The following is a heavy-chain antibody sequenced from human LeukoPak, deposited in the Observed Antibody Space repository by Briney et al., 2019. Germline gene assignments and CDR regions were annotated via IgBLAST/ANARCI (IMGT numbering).Heavy chain of an antibody. J-gene: IGHJ4*02. CDR3: ASFGSSGYWPDY. V-gene: IGHV3-74*01. D-gene: IGHD3-22*01. CDR2: INNDGTST. CDR1: GFTFSNYW. Sequence: GGSLRLSCAASGFTFSNYWMHWVRQVPGKGLVWVSHINNDGTSTSYADSVKGRFTISRDNAKHTLYLQMNSLRAEDTAVYYCASFGSSGYWPDYWGQGALVTVSS.